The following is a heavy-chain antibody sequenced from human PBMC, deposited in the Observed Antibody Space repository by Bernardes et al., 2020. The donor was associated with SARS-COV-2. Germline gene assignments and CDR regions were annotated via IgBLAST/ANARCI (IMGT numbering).Heavy chain of an antibody. D-gene: IGHD3-10*01. CDR3: ASSPGSYYGMDV. CDR2: IWYDGSNK. V-gene: IGHV3-33*01. CDR1: GFTFSSYG. Sequence: GGSLRLSCAASGFTFSSYGMHWVRQAPGKGLEWVAVIWYDGSNKYYADSVKGRFTISRDNSKNTLYLQMNSLRAEDTAVYYCASSPGSYYGMDVWGQGTTVTVSS. J-gene: IGHJ6*02.